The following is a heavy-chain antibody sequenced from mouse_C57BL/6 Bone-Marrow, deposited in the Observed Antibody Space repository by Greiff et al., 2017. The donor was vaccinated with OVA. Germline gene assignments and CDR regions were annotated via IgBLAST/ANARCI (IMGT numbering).Heavy chain of an antibody. CDR2: IDPETGGT. V-gene: IGHV1-15*01. D-gene: IGHD4-1*01. CDR1: GYTFTDYE. J-gene: IGHJ2*01. Sequence: QVQLQQSGAELVRPGASVTLSCKASGYTFTDYEMHWVKQTPVHGLEWIGAIDPETGGTAYNQKFKGKARLTADKSSSTAYMELRSLTSEDSAVYYCTRHTGTGSFDYWGQGTTLTVSS. CDR3: TRHTGTGSFDY.